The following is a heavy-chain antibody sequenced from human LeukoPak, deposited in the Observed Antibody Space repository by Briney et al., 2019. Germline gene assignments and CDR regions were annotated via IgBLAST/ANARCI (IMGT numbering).Heavy chain of an antibody. D-gene: IGHD5-18*01. Sequence: ASVKVSCKASGYTFTSYDINLVRQATGQGLEWMGWMNPNSGNTGYAQKFQGRVTITADKSTSTAYMELSSLRSEDTAVYYCARHTVRLRGYSYGDTTTYYFDYWGQGTLVTVSS. V-gene: IGHV1-8*01. J-gene: IGHJ4*02. CDR1: GYTFTSYD. CDR2: MNPNSGNT. CDR3: ARHTVRLRGYSYGDTTTYYFDY.